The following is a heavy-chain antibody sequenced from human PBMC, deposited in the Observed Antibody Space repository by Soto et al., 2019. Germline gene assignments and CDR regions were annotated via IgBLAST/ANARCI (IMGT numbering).Heavy chain of an antibody. V-gene: IGHV3-23*01. J-gene: IGHJ4*02. CDR1: GFSFNNHA. D-gene: IGHD3-10*01. Sequence: PGGSLRLSCAASGFSFNNHAMSWVRQAPGKGLEWVSAITGTGGNTYPADSVRGRFFISRDNSKNTLYLEMNSLRVEDTAVYYCAKEVIRGVHFAGCGQGTLVTVSS. CDR2: ITGTGGNT. CDR3: AKEVIRGVHFAG.